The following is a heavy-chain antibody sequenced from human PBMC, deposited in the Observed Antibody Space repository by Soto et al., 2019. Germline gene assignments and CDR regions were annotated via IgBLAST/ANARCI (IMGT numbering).Heavy chain of an antibody. V-gene: IGHV3-48*01. CDR2: ISSSSSTI. CDR3: ARVKPGYCSSTSCSYYYYYYMDV. D-gene: IGHD2-2*01. Sequence: EVQLVESGGGLVQPGGSLRLSCAASGFTFSSYSMNWVRQAPGKGLEWVSYISSSSSTIYYADSVKGRFTISRDNAKNSLYLQMNSLRAEDTAVYYCARVKPGYCSSTSCSYYYYYYMDVWGKGTMVTVSS. J-gene: IGHJ6*03. CDR1: GFTFSSYS.